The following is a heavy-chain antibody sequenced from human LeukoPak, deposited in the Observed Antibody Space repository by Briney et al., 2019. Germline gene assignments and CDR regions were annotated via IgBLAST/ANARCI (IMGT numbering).Heavy chain of an antibody. J-gene: IGHJ4*02. CDR3: ARDAREEGCEFGEGIYDY. CDR2: IYYSGST. CDR1: GGSISSSSYY. Sequence: PSETLSLTCTVSGGSISSSSYYWGWIRQPPGKGLEWIGSIYYSGSTYYNPSLKSRVTISVDTSKNQFSLKLSSVTAADTAVYYCARDAREEGCEFGEGIYDYWGQGTLVTVSS. V-gene: IGHV4-39*07. D-gene: IGHD3-10*01.